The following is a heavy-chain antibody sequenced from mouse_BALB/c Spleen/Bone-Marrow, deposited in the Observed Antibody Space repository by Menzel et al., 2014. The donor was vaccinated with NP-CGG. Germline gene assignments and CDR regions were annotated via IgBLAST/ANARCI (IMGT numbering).Heavy chain of an antibody. CDR3: TRGGNWEDFDY. V-gene: IGHV5-17*02. D-gene: IGHD4-1*01. Sequence: EVMLVESGGGLVQPGGSRKLSCAASGFTFSSFGMHWVRQAPERGLEWVAYISSGSSTIFYADTVKGRFTISRDNPKNTLFLQRTSLRSEDTAMYYCTRGGNWEDFDYWGQGTTLTVPS. CDR2: ISSGSSTI. J-gene: IGHJ2*01. CDR1: GFTFSSFG.